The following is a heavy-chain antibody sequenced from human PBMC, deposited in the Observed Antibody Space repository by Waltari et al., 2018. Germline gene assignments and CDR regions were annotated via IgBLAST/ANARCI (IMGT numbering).Heavy chain of an antibody. CDR1: GGSISSHY. D-gene: IGHD3-10*01. J-gene: IGHJ2*01. Sequence: QVQLQESGPGLVKPSETLSLTCTVSGGSISSHYWSWIRQPPGKGLEWIGYIYYSGSTNYNPALKSRVTISVDTSKNQFSLKLSSVTAADTAVYYCARGVSGDWYFDLWGRGTLVTVSS. CDR2: IYYSGST. CDR3: ARGVSGDWYFDL. V-gene: IGHV4-59*11.